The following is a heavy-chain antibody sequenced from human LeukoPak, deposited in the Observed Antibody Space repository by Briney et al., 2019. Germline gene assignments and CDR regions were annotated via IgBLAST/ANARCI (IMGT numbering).Heavy chain of an antibody. CDR2: ISYDGSNK. J-gene: IGHJ3*02. CDR3: ARGSSSYDAFDI. Sequence: GGSLRLSCAASGFTFSSYAMHRVRQAPGKGLEWVAVISYDGSNKYYADSVKGRFTISRDNAKNSLYLQMNSLRAEDTAVYYCARGSSSYDAFDIWGQGTMVTVSS. D-gene: IGHD6-13*01. CDR1: GFTFSSYA. V-gene: IGHV3-30*04.